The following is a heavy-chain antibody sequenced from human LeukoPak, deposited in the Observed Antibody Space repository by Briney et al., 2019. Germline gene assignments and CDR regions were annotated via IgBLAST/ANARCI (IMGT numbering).Heavy chain of an antibody. CDR1: GGTFSSYA. J-gene: IGHJ6*04. CDR2: IIPIFGTA. D-gene: IGHD2-2*01. V-gene: IGHV1-69*06. CDR3: ASEEPAAPGPPYYYYYYGMDV. Sequence: SVKVSCKASGGTFSSYAISWVRQAPGQGLEWMGGIIPIFGTANYAQKFQGRVTITADKSTSTAYMELSNLRSEDTAVYYCASEEPAAPGPPYYYYYYGMDVWGKGTTVTVSS.